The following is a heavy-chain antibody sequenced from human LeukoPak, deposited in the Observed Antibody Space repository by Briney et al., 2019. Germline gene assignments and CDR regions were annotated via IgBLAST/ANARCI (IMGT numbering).Heavy chain of an antibody. J-gene: IGHJ4*02. D-gene: IGHD3-22*01. Sequence: SETLSLTCTVSAGSISTYYWSWIRQPPGRGLEWIGYIYSSGSTNYNPSLKSRVTISVDTSKNQFSLRLNSVTAADTAVYYCARAYRYYDYSGYFDYWGQGSLVTVSS. CDR1: AGSISTYY. CDR3: ARAYRYYDYSGYFDY. V-gene: IGHV4-59*01. CDR2: IYSSGST.